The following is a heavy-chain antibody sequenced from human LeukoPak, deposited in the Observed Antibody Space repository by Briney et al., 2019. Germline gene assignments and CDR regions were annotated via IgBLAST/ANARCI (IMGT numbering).Heavy chain of an antibody. CDR3: AANPVGYCSGGSCYPYYFDY. CDR1: GFTFSSYA. V-gene: IGHV3-23*01. J-gene: IGHJ4*02. D-gene: IGHD2-15*01. Sequence: PGGSLRLACAASGFTFSSYAMSWVRQAPGKGLEWGSAISGSGGSTYYADSVKGGFTISRDNSKNTLYLQMNSLRAEDTAVYYCAANPVGYCSGGSCYPYYFDYWGQGTLVTVSS. CDR2: ISGSGGST.